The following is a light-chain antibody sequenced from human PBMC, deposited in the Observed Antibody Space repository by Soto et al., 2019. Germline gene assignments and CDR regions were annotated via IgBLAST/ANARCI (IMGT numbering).Light chain of an antibody. CDR1: SSDVGGYNY. J-gene: IGLJ3*02. CDR2: EVS. CDR3: SSYTSTSTVWV. V-gene: IGLV2-14*01. Sequence: QSALTQPPSASASPGQSVTISCTGTSSDVGGYNYVSWYQQRPGKAPKLMIYEVSNRPSGVSNRFSGSKSGNTASLTISGLQAEDEADYYCSSYTSTSTVWVFGGGTKLTVL.